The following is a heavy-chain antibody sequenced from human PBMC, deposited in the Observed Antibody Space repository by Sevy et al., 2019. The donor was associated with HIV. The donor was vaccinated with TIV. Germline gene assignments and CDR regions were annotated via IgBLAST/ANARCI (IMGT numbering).Heavy chain of an antibody. V-gene: IGHV3-74*01. J-gene: IGHJ4*02. D-gene: IGHD3-16*01. CDR3: VKDFGGPTDY. CDR2: MNEDGSVT. Sequence: GGSLRLSCAGSGFSITSYWMHWVRQAPGKGLVWVSRMNEDGSVTNHADSVRGRFTISRDIAKNTLYLQMNSLSGDDTAVYYCVKDFGGPTDYWGQGNVVTVSS. CDR1: GFSITSYW.